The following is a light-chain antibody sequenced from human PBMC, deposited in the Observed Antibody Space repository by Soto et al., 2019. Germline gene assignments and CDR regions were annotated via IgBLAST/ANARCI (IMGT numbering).Light chain of an antibody. Sequence: QSVLTQPPSVSGAPGQRVTISCSGSSSNIGAGYDAHWYRHLPGTAPKLLIYGNSHRPSGVPDRFSGSKSCTSASLAITGLQAEDEADYYCQSYGISLSEVLLGGGTKLTVL. CDR1: SSNIGAGYD. CDR3: QSYGISLSEVL. CDR2: GNS. J-gene: IGLJ2*01. V-gene: IGLV1-40*01.